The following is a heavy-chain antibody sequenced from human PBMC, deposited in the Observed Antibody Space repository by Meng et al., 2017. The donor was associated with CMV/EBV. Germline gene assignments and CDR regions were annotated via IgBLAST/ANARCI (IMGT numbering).Heavy chain of an antibody. CDR1: GGSISSSSYY. Sequence: SETLSLTCTVSGGSISSSSYYWGWIRQPPGKGLEWIGSIYYSGSTYYNPSLKSRVTISVDTSKNQFSLKLSSVTAADTAVYYRARAHEANWFDPWGQGTLVTVSS. CDR2: IYYSGST. V-gene: IGHV4-39*07. CDR3: ARAHEANWFDP. J-gene: IGHJ5*02.